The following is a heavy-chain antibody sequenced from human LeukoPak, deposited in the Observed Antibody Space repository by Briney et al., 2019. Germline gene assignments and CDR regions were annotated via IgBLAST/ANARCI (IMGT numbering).Heavy chain of an antibody. CDR2: LSGRGDST. Sequence: GGSLRLSCAVAGFTFSNFAMTWVRLAPGRGLEWASTLSGRGDSTLFADSVKGRFTISRDNSKNTLYLQMNRLRVEDTALYYCAKGSVDTSYIDYRGQGTLVTV. V-gene: IGHV3-23*01. CDR1: GFTFSNFA. J-gene: IGHJ4*02. D-gene: IGHD3-10*01. CDR3: AKGSVDTSYIDY.